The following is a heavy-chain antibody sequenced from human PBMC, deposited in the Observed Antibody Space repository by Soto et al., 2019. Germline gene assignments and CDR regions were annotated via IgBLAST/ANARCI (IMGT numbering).Heavy chain of an antibody. J-gene: IGHJ5*02. CDR1: GGSISSGGYY. V-gene: IGHV4-31*03. CDR3: ASIYDSSGYYYGNNWFDP. CDR2: IYYSGST. D-gene: IGHD3-22*01. Sequence: SETLSLSCTVSGGSISSGGYYWSWIRQHPGKGLEWIGYIYYSGSTYYNPSLKSRVTISVDTSKNQFSLELSSVTAADTAVYYCASIYDSSGYYYGNNWFDPWGQGTLVTVS.